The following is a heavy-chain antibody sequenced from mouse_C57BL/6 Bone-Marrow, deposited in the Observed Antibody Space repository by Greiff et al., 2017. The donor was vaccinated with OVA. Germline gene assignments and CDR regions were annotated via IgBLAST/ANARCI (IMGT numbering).Heavy chain of an antibody. CDR3: ARYDYYGSGAMDY. D-gene: IGHD1-1*01. Sequence: QVHVKQSGAELARPGASVKLSCKASGYTFTSYGISWVKQRTGQGLEWIGEIYPRSGNTYYNEKFKGKATLTADKSSSTAYMELRSLTSEDSAVYFCARYDYYGSGAMDYWGQGTSVTVSS. CDR2: IYPRSGNT. CDR1: GYTFTSYG. J-gene: IGHJ4*01. V-gene: IGHV1-81*01.